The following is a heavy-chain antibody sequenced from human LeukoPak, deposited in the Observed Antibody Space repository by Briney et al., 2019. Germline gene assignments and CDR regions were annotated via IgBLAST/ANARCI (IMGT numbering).Heavy chain of an antibody. CDR3: AKAGSGWIFDN. V-gene: IGHV3-21*04. D-gene: IGHD6-19*01. CDR2: ISSSGSYR. Sequence: GGSLRLSCAASGFTFSSYSMNWVRQAPGKGLEWVSSISSSGSYRYYADSVKGRFTISRDNSKNTLYLQMNSLRAEDTAVYYCAKAGSGWIFDNWGQGTLVTVSS. CDR1: GFTFSSYS. J-gene: IGHJ4*02.